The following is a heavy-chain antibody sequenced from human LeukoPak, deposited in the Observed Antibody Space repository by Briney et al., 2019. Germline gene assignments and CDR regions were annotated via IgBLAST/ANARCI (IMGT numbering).Heavy chain of an antibody. CDR2: INPNSWGT. V-gene: IGHV1-2*02. J-gene: IGHJ4*02. CDR3: ARDCSSTRCQGPVFDN. Sequence: ASVKVSCKASGYTFTGYYMHWVRQAPGQGLEWMGWINPNSWGTHYAQKLQGSVAMTRDTSTSTVYMELSSLRSKDTAIYYCARDCSSTRCQGPVFDNWGQGTLVTVSS. CDR1: GYTFTGYY. D-gene: IGHD2-2*01.